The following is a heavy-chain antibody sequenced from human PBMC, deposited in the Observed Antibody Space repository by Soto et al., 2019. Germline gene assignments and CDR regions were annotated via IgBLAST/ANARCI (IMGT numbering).Heavy chain of an antibody. J-gene: IGHJ5*02. CDR3: ARGGREWNIMVRGLNWFDP. Sequence: PSETLSLTCAVYGGSFSGYYWSWIRQPPGKGLEWIGEINHSGSTNYNPSLKSRVTISVDTSKNQFSLKLSSVTAADTAVYYCARGGREWNIMVRGLNWFDPWGQGTLVTVSS. V-gene: IGHV4-34*01. CDR2: INHSGST. CDR1: GGSFSGYY. D-gene: IGHD3-10*01.